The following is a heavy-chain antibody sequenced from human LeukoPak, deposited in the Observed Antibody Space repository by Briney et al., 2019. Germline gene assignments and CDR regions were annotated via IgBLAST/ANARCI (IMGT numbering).Heavy chain of an antibody. Sequence: GRSLRLSCAASGFTFDDYAMHWVRQAPGKGLEWVSGISWNSGSIGYADSVKGRFTISRDNAKNSLYLQMNGLRVEDSAVYYCTRRLDDWGQGTLVTVSS. V-gene: IGHV3-9*01. J-gene: IGHJ4*02. CDR1: GFTFDDYA. CDR3: TRRLDD. CDR2: ISWNSGSI. D-gene: IGHD3-16*01.